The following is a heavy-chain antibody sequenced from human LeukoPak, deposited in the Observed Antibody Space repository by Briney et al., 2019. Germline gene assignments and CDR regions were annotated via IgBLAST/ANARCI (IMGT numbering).Heavy chain of an antibody. V-gene: IGHV4-34*01. CDR1: GGSFSGYY. D-gene: IGHD2-2*01. J-gene: IGHJ4*02. Sequence: SETLSLTCAVYGGSFSGYYWSWIRQPPGKGLGWIGEINHSGSTNYNPSLKSRVTISVDTSKSQFSLKLSSVTAADTAVYYCARGLGYCSSTSCYALHFDYWGQGTLVTVSS. CDR3: ARGLGYCSSTSCYALHFDY. CDR2: INHSGST.